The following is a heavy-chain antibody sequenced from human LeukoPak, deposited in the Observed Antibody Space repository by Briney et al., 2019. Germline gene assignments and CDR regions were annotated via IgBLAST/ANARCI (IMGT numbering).Heavy chain of an antibody. V-gene: IGHV1-2*02. CDR1: GYSFTGYF. CDR3: ARRFYYAMDG. D-gene: IGHD3-16*01. J-gene: IGHJ6*02. CDR2: IDPNSGDT. Sequence: GASVKVSCKASGYSFTGYFMQWVRQAPGQGLEWMGWIDPNSGDTNYAQKFQGRVTMTRDMSISTAYMELSRLRSDDAAVYYCARRFYYAMDGWGQGTTVTVSS.